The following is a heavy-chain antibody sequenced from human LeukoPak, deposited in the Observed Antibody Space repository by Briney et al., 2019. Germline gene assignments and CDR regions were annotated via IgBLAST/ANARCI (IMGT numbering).Heavy chain of an antibody. CDR3: ARHISDPYYYDIPVFLPRPRHAFDI. CDR1: GGSISSSSYY. Sequence: PSETLSLTCTVSGGSISSSSYYWGWIRQPPGKGLEWIGSIYYSGSTYYNPSLKSRVTISVDTSKNQFSLKLSSVTAADTAVYYCARHISDPYYYDIPVFLPRPRHAFDIWGQGTMVTVSS. D-gene: IGHD3-22*01. J-gene: IGHJ3*02. V-gene: IGHV4-39*01. CDR2: IYYSGST.